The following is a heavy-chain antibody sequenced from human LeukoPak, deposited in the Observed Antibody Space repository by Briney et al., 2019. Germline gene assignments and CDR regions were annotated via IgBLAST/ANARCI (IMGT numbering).Heavy chain of an antibody. D-gene: IGHD6-13*01. CDR2: IKQDGSEK. Sequence: PGGSLRLSCAASGFTFSSYWMSWVRQAPGKGLEWVANIKQDGSEKYYVDSVKGRFTISRDNAKNSLYLQMNSLRAEDTAVYYCARDATPLRSSWYKVANYYYMDVWGKGTTVTVSS. CDR1: GFTFSSYW. J-gene: IGHJ6*03. V-gene: IGHV3-7*01. CDR3: ARDATPLRSSWYKVANYYYMDV.